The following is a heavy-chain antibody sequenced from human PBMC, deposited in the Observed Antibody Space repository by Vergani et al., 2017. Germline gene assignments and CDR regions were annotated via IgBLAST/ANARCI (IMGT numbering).Heavy chain of an antibody. CDR2: ISSSSSYI. D-gene: IGHD2-2*01. V-gene: IGHV3-21*01. J-gene: IGHJ4*02. CDR1: GFTFSSYS. Sequence: EVQLVESGGGLVKPGGSLRLSCAASGFTFSSYSMNWVRQAPGKGLEWVSSISSSSSYIYYADSVKGRFTISRDNAKNSLYLQMNSLRAEDTAVYYCATAAIDIVVVPAAMMFGPRLFDYWGQGTLVTVSS. CDR3: ATAAIDIVVVPAAMMFGPRLFDY.